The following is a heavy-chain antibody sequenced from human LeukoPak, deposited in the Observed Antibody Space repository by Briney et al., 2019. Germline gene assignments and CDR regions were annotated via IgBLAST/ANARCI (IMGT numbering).Heavy chain of an antibody. D-gene: IGHD3-10*01. J-gene: IGHJ4*02. CDR3: ARGRVRGVLPLPDY. V-gene: IGHV3-74*01. CDR1: GFTFSTYW. Sequence: GGSLRLSCAASGFTFSTYWMHWVRQAPGKGLVWVSRINRDGSSTSYADSVKGRFTISRDNAKNSLYLQMNSLRAEDTALYYCARGRVRGVLPLPDYWGQGTLVTVSS. CDR2: INRDGSST.